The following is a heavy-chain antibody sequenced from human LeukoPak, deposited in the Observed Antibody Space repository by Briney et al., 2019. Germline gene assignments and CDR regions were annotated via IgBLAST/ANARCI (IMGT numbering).Heavy chain of an antibody. CDR1: AFIFSGHW. D-gene: IGHD3-22*01. CDR2: IKEDGSER. V-gene: IGHV3-7*01. J-gene: IGHJ4*02. Sequence: GGSLRLSCEGSAFIFSGHWMNWVRQTPGKGLEWVASIKEDGSERQYVDSVKGRFTISRDNAKNSLYLQMNSLRAEDTAVYYCARGDSSGYYYGFDYWGQGTLVTVSS. CDR3: ARGDSSGYYYGFDY.